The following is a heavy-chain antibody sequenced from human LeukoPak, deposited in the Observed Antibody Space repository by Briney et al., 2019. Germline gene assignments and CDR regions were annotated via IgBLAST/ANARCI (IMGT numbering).Heavy chain of an antibody. CDR2: ISGSGGST. CDR1: GFTFSTYA. Sequence: GGSLRLSCAASGFTFSTYAMSWVRQAPGKGLEWVSGISGSGGSTYYADSVKGRFSISRDNSKDTLYLEMNSLRADDTAEYYCAKVTNSGWYYYDYWGQGTLVTVSS. D-gene: IGHD6-19*01. V-gene: IGHV3-23*01. CDR3: AKVTNSGWYYYDY. J-gene: IGHJ4*02.